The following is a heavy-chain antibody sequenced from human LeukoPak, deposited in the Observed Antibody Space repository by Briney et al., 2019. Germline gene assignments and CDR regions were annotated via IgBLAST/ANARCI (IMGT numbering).Heavy chain of an antibody. D-gene: IGHD3-22*01. J-gene: IGHJ4*02. CDR1: GFTFSSYA. Sequence: GGSLRLTCAASGFTFSSYAMSWVRQAPGKGLEWVSAISGSGGSTYYADSVKGRFTISRDNSKNTLYLQMNSLRAEDTAVYYCEKDRVYYYDSSGYYRPLGGFDYWGQGTLVTVSS. V-gene: IGHV3-23*01. CDR3: EKDRVYYYDSSGYYRPLGGFDY. CDR2: ISGSGGST.